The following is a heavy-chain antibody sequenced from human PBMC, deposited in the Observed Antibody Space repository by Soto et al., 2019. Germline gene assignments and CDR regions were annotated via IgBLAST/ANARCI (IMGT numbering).Heavy chain of an antibody. Sequence: SETLSLTCAVSGGSISSGGYSWSWIRQPPGKGLEWIGYIYHSGSTYYNPSLKSRVTISVDTSKNQFSLNLRSVTAADTAVYYCARARYSTGQFDFWGQGTLVTVSS. CDR1: GGSISSGGYS. CDR3: ARARYSTGQFDF. J-gene: IGHJ4*02. V-gene: IGHV4-30-2*02. D-gene: IGHD6-19*01. CDR2: IYHSGST.